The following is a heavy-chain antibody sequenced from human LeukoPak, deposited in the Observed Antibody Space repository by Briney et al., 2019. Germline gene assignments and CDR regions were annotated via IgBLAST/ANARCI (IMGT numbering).Heavy chain of an antibody. CDR2: IYHIGTT. Sequence: SETLSPTCTASGGSIRSYFWSWIRQLPGKGLEWIGHIYHIGTTNYNPSLKGRVTISIDTSNSQFSLKLNSVTAADTAVYYCARPHPLYGAGSFVFWGQGTVVAVSA. J-gene: IGHJ4*02. CDR3: ARPHPLYGAGSFVF. V-gene: IGHV4-59*08. D-gene: IGHD3-10*01. CDR1: GGSIRSYF.